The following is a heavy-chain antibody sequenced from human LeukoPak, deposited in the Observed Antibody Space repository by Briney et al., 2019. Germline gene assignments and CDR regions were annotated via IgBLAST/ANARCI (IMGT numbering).Heavy chain of an antibody. D-gene: IGHD2-15*01. V-gene: IGHV3-21*01. Sequence: GGSLRLSCAASGSTSSAYRMNWVRPPQGKGLEWLSSINPTSNYIYYADSVKGRFTISRDNAKKLLYLQMNSLRDEDTAMYYCGRQAAPDYWGQGTLVTVSS. CDR2: INPTSNYI. J-gene: IGHJ4*02. CDR3: GRQAAPDY. CDR1: GSTSSAYR.